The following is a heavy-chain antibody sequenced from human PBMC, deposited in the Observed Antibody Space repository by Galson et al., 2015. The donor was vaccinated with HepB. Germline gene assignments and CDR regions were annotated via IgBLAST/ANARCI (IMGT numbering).Heavy chain of an antibody. V-gene: IGHV3-15*01. CDR1: GFTFSNAW. J-gene: IGHJ4*02. CDR2: IKSRTDGGTT. CDR3: TTPPSYDFWSGYTDY. Sequence: SLRLSCAASGFTFSNAWMSWVRQAPGKGLEWVGRIKSRTDGGTTDYAAPVKGRFTISRDDSKNTLHLQMNSLKTEDTAVYYCTTPPSYDFWSGYTDYWGQGTLVTVSS. D-gene: IGHD3-3*01.